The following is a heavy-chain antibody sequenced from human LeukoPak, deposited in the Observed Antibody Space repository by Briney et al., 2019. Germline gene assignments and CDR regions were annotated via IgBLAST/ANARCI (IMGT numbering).Heavy chain of an antibody. CDR2: ISGNGGST. V-gene: IGHV3-23*01. Sequence: PGGSLRLSCAASGFTFNNYALSWVRQAPGKGLEWVSSISGNGGSTYYADSVKGRFTISRDKSKNTLYLQINSLRAEDTAVYYCAKGEDQDWNYHYFYYGMDVWGQGTTVTVSS. CDR1: GFTFNNYA. D-gene: IGHD1-7*01. CDR3: AKGEDQDWNYHYFYYGMDV. J-gene: IGHJ6*02.